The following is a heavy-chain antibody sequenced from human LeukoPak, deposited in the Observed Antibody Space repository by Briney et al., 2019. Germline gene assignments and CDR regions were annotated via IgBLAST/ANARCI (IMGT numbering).Heavy chain of an antibody. Sequence: GGSLRLSCAASGFTFSSYWMSWVRQAPGKGLEWVAVISYDGSNKYYADSVKGRFTISRDNSKNTLYLQMNSLRAEDTAVYYCARVRDLEWLQRGSGDYWGQGTLVTVSS. CDR3: ARVRDLEWLQRGSGDY. V-gene: IGHV3-30-3*01. CDR2: ISYDGSNK. D-gene: IGHD3-3*01. CDR1: GFTFSSYW. J-gene: IGHJ4*02.